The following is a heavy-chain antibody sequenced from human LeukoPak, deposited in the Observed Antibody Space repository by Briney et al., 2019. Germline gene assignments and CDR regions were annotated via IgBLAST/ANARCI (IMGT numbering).Heavy chain of an antibody. CDR3: ARGGSGYPLD. CDR1: GFTFSSYW. CDR2: ISSDGSRA. Sequence: GTSLRLSCAASGFTFSSYWMHWVRQAPGKGLVWVSRISSDGSRADYADSVKGRFTISRDNAKNTVYLQMSSLRAEDTALYYCARGGSGYPLDWGQGTLVTVSS. D-gene: IGHD3-22*01. J-gene: IGHJ4*02. V-gene: IGHV3-74*01.